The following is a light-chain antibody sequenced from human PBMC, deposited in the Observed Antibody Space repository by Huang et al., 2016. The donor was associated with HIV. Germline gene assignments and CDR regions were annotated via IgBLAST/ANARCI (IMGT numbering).Light chain of an antibody. V-gene: IGKV3-11*01. CDR2: VAS. Sequence: EIVLTQSPATLSLSPGERATLSCRASQSVNSHLAWYQQKPGQAPRLLIYVASNRATGIPARFSGSGSGTDFTLTISSLEPEDFAVYYCQQRSNWPPIFGGGTKVEIK. CDR3: QQRSNWPPI. CDR1: QSVNSH. J-gene: IGKJ4*01.